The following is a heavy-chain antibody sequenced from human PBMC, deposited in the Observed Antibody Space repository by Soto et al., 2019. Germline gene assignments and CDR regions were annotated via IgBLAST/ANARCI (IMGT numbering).Heavy chain of an antibody. Sequence: GASVKVSCKASGYTFTSYGISWVRQAPGQGLEWMGWISAYNGNTNYAQKLQGRVTMTTDTSTSTAYMELRSLRSDDTAVYYCARDRVRPPHSPSWFDPWGQGTLVTVSS. CDR2: ISAYNGNT. CDR3: ARDRVRPPHSPSWFDP. V-gene: IGHV1-18*04. J-gene: IGHJ5*02. CDR1: GYTFTSYG.